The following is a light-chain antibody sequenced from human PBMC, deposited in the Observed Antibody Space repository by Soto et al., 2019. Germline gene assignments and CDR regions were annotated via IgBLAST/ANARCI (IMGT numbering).Light chain of an antibody. V-gene: IGKV1-5*01. CDR1: QSIITW. Sequence: DIQVTQSPSSLSASVGDSVTIACRASQSIITWLAWYQQKPGKAPKFLIYDASSLESGVPSRFSGSGSGTEFTLTISSLQPDDFATYYCQQYSSYPWTFGQGTKVDIK. CDR3: QQYSSYPWT. CDR2: DAS. J-gene: IGKJ1*01.